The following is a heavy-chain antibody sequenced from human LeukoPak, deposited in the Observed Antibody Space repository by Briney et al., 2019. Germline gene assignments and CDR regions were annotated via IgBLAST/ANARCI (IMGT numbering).Heavy chain of an antibody. Sequence: SETLSLTCTVSGGSISSYYWSWIRQPPGKGLEWIGEINHSGSTNYNPSLKSRVTISVDTSKNQFSLKLSSVTAADTAVYYCANNVYYYYYMDVWGKGTTVTVSS. D-gene: IGHD2-8*01. CDR2: INHSGST. CDR3: ANNVYYYYYMDV. V-gene: IGHV4-34*01. J-gene: IGHJ6*03. CDR1: GGSISSYY.